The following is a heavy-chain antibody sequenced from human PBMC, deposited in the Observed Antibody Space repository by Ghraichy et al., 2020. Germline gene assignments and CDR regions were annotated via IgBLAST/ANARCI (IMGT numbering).Heavy chain of an antibody. V-gene: IGHV1-18*04. D-gene: IGHD2-21*02. CDR2: VSGYNGNT. Sequence: ASVKVSCKASGYTFTSYGISWVRQAPGQGLEWMGWVSGYNGNTYYAQKFQGRVTMTTDTSTSTAYMELRSLRSDDTAVYYCARDWHIVVVTAIDLDFWGQGTLVTVSS. CDR3: ARDWHIVVVTAIDLDF. CDR1: GYTFTSYG. J-gene: IGHJ4*02.